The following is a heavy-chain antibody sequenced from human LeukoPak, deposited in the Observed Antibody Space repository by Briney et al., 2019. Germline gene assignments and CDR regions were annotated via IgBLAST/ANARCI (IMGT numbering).Heavy chain of an antibody. D-gene: IGHD1-26*01. J-gene: IGHJ4*02. V-gene: IGHV3-21*01. CDR3: ARDSAELDY. CDR2: ISSSSSYI. Sequence: GGSLRLSCAASGFTFSIYSMNWVRQAPGKGLEWASSISSSSSYIHYTDSVKGRFTISRDNAKNSLYLQMSSLTAEDTALYYCARDSAELDYWGQGTLVTVSS. CDR1: GFTFSIYS.